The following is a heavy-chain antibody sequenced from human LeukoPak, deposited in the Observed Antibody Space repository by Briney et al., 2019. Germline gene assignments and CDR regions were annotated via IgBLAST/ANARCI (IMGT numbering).Heavy chain of an antibody. CDR2: IHDRGST. V-gene: IGHV4-59*12. CDR3: ARLVAAAGNNWFDP. J-gene: IGHJ5*02. D-gene: IGHD6-13*01. CDR1: GGSISSYY. Sequence: SETLSLTCTVSGGSISSYYWSWIRQPPGKGLEWIAYIHDRGSTYNNPSLKSRLSISIDTSKNQFSLKLNSLTAADTAVYYCARLVAAAGNNWFDPWGQGTLVAVSS.